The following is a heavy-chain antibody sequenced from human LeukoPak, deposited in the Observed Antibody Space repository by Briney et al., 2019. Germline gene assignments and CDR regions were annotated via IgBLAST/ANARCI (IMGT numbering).Heavy chain of an antibody. Sequence: GGSLRLSCAASGFTFSSYAMHWVRQAPGKGLEWVAVISYDGSNKYYADSVKGRFTISRDNSKNTLYLQMNSLRAEDTAVYYCARDYGDYGNDDAFDIWGQGTMVTVSS. V-gene: IGHV3-30*04. CDR2: ISYDGSNK. D-gene: IGHD4-17*01. J-gene: IGHJ3*02. CDR1: GFTFSSYA. CDR3: ARDYGDYGNDDAFDI.